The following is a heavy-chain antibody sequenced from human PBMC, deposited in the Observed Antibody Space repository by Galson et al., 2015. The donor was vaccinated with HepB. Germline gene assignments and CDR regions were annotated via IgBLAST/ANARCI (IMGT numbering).Heavy chain of an antibody. CDR3: ARQHDSSGYYFREGRYFDY. D-gene: IGHD3-22*01. CDR2: IDPSDSDT. CDR1: GYNFASHW. V-gene: IGHV5-10-1*01. Sequence: QSGAEVKKPGESLRISCKGSGYNFASHWISWVRQMPGKGPEWMGRIDPSDSDTSYSPSFQGHVTISADKSTSTAYLQWSSLEASDTAMYYCARQHDSSGYYFREGRYFDYWGQGALVTVSS. J-gene: IGHJ4*02.